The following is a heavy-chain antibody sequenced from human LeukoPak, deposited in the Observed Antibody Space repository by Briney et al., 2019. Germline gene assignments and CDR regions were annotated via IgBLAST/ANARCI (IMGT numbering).Heavy chain of an antibody. V-gene: IGHV3-23*01. D-gene: IGHD3-10*01. CDR1: GFAFSSYA. J-gene: IGHJ6*02. CDR2: VLDSGVDT. CDR3: AKDRGNNYGYDYYGVDV. Sequence: GGSLRLSCAASGFAFSSYAMSWVRQAPGKGLEWVSAVLDSGVDTYYADSVKGRFTISRHNSKNTLYLQMNALRAGDTAIYYCAKDRGNNYGYDYYGVDVWGQGTTVTVSS.